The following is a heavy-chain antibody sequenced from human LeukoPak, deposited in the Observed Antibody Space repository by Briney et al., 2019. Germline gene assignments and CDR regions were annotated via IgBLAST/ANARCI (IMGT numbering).Heavy chain of an antibody. CDR1: GHTFTGYF. D-gene: IGHD1-26*01. V-gene: IGHV1-18*04. J-gene: IGHJ4*02. CDR3: ARDAIDGSYYNY. Sequence: ASVKVSCKASGHTFTGYFMHWVRQAPGQGLEWMGWISAYNGNTNYAQKLQGRVTMTTDTSTSTAYMELRSLRSDDTAVYYCARDAIDGSYYNYWGQGTLVTVSS. CDR2: ISAYNGNT.